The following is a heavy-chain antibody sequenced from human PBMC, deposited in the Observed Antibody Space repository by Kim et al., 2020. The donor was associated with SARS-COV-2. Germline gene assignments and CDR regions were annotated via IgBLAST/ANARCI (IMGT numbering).Heavy chain of an antibody. Sequence: GGSLRLSCTASGFTFSNLAMTWVRQAPGKGLEWVSTIGGSGDETYYADSVKGRFTISRDTSKNTLYLQMNSLRVEDSATYYCTKARNDWWFGGPFDFWG. V-gene: IGHV3-23*01. J-gene: IGHJ4*01. CDR3: TKARNDWWFGGPFDF. CDR1: GFTFSNLA. CDR2: IGGSGDET. D-gene: IGHD3-10*01.